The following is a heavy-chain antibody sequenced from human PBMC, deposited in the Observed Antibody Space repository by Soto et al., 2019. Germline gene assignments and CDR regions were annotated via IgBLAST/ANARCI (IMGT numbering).Heavy chain of an antibody. CDR3: TRRRDWTAVDPLDY. V-gene: IGHV3-73*02. D-gene: IGHD5-18*01. CDR1: GFTFSGSA. Sequence: EVQLVESGGGLVQPGGSLKLSCAASGFTFSGSAMHWVRQASGKGLEWVGRVRGKVNSYATADAASVEGRFTISRDDSKNTAYLQMNSLKTEDTAVYYCTRRRDWTAVDPLDYWGQGTLVTVSS. J-gene: IGHJ4*02. CDR2: VRGKVNSYAT.